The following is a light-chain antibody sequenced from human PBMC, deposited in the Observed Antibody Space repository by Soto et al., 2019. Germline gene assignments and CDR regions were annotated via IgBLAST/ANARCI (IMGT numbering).Light chain of an antibody. J-gene: IGKJ5*01. CDR3: QQYNTWPIT. CDR1: QSISRN. CDR2: AAS. Sequence: EIVMTQSPATLSVSPGERATLSCRASQSISRNLAWYQQKPGQAPRLLIYAASTRATGIPARFSGSESGTEFTLTISSLQSEDFAVYYCQQYNTWPITFGQGTRLEIK. V-gene: IGKV3-15*01.